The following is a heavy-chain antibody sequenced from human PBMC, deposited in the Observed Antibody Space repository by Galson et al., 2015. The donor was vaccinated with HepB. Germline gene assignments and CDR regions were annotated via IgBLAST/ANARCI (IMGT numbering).Heavy chain of an antibody. V-gene: IGHV1-24*01. J-gene: IGHJ4*02. CDR1: GYTLTELS. D-gene: IGHD4-11*01. Sequence: SVKVSCKVSGYTLTELSMHWVRQAPGKGLEWMGGFDPEDGETIYAQKFQGRVTMTEDTSTDTAYMELSSLRSEDTAVYYCATSRSVQRTPLGWYSNRGGEFDYWGQGTLVTVSS. CDR2: FDPEDGET. CDR3: ATSRSVQRTPLGWYSNRGGEFDY.